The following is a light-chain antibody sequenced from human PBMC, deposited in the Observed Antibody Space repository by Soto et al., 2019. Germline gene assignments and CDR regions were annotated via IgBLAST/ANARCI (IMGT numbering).Light chain of an antibody. V-gene: IGKV3-15*01. Sequence: EIVMTQSPATLSVSPGERATLSCRASQSVGSSLAWYQQKPGQSPRLLIYGASTRATGIPARFSGSGSGTEFTLTISSLQSEDFAVYYCQQYTDWLRTFGQGTKVDIK. CDR2: GAS. CDR1: QSVGSS. CDR3: QQYTDWLRT. J-gene: IGKJ1*01.